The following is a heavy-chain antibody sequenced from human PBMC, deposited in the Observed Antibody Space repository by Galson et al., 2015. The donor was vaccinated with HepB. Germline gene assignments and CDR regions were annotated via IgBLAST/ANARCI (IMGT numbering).Heavy chain of an antibody. J-gene: IGHJ5*02. V-gene: IGHV3-21*01. CDR3: ARPPSSTTLNFDP. CDR2: ISSSNSYI. CDR1: GFTFSSYS. Sequence: SLRLSCAASGFTFSSYSMNWVRQAPGKGLEWVSSISSSNSYIYYADSVKGRFTISRDNAKNSLYLQMNSLRAEDTAVYYCARPPSSTTLNFDPWGQGTLVTVSS. D-gene: IGHD2-2*01.